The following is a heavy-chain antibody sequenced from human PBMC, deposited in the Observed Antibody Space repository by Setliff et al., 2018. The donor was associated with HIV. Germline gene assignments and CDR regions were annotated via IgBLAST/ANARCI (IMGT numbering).Heavy chain of an antibody. CDR2: IHQDGSEK. CDR1: GFTFSHHW. V-gene: IGHV3-7*03. CDR3: ARRDGVRGLIRQ. Sequence: GESLKISCVASGFTFSHHWMSWVRQVPGKGLEWVAHIHQDGSEKFYVDSVKGRFTISRDNAKNSLYLQMNGLTAEDTAVYYCARRDGVRGLIRQWGRGTSVTVSS. J-gene: IGHJ6*04. D-gene: IGHD3-10*01.